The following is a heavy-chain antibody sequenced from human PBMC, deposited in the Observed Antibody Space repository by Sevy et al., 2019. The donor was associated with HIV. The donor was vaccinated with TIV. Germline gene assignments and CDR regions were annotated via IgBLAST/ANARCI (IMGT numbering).Heavy chain of an antibody. J-gene: IGHJ6*03. V-gene: IGHV3-23*01. Sequence: GGSLRLSCVASGFTFSNSAMSWVRQAPGKGLQWVSFIRGSGDGIFYADSAKGRFTISRDNSKNTLYLQMNALRVEDTAVYYCVRRKLLGDYFYYMDVWGKGTTVTVSS. CDR3: VRRKLLGDYFYYMDV. CDR1: GFTFSNSA. D-gene: IGHD3-16*01. CDR2: IRGSGDGI.